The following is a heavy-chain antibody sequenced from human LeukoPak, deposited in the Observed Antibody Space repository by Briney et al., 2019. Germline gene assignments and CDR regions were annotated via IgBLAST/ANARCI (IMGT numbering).Heavy chain of an antibody. CDR1: GFTFSSYW. CDR2: IKQDGSEK. D-gene: IGHD3-10*01. J-gene: IGHJ4*02. V-gene: IGHV3-7*01. Sequence: GGSLRLSCAASGFTFSSYWVSWVRQAPGKGVEWVANIKQDGSEKYYVDSVKGRFTISRDNAKNSLYLQMNSLRAEDTAVYYCAREDLLWFGLDYWGQGTLVTVSS. CDR3: AREDLLWFGLDY.